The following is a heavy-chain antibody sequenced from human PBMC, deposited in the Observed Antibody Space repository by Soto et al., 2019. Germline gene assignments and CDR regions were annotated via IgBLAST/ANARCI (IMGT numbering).Heavy chain of an antibody. CDR2: IYYSGSN. Sequence: QVQLQESGPGLVKPSETLSLTCTVSGGSISSYYWSWIRQPPGKGLEWIGSIYYSGSNNYNPSLKSRVTISVDTSKNPFSVKLSSVTAADTAVYYCARGPGDYPLKNAFDIWGQGTMVTVSS. CDR1: GGSISSYY. CDR3: ARGPGDYPLKNAFDI. J-gene: IGHJ3*02. D-gene: IGHD4-17*01. V-gene: IGHV4-59*01.